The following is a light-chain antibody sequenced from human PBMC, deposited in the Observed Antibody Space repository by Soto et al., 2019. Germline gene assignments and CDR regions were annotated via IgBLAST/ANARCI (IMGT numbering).Light chain of an antibody. V-gene: IGLV2-14*03. CDR3: SSYSTGGSYV. CDR1: SSDVGGYNS. J-gene: IGLJ1*01. Sequence: QSVLTQPASVSGSPGQSIAISCTGTSSDVGGYNSASWYQQHPGKAPKLLIYDVSNRPSGVSNRFSGSKSCNTASLTISGLQAEDEADYYCSSYSTGGSYVFGTGTKVTVL. CDR2: DVS.